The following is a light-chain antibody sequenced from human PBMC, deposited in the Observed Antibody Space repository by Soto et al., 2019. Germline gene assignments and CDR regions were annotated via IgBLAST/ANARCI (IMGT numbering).Light chain of an antibody. J-gene: IGKJ2*01. Sequence: DIQMTQSPSTLSASVGDRVTITCRARQTISNWLAWYQQRPGKAPNLLIYKASSLESGVSSRFSGSGSGTEFTLTISSLQPDDFATYYCQHYSTYPYTFGQGTKLEIK. CDR1: QTISNW. CDR3: QHYSTYPYT. CDR2: KAS. V-gene: IGKV1-5*03.